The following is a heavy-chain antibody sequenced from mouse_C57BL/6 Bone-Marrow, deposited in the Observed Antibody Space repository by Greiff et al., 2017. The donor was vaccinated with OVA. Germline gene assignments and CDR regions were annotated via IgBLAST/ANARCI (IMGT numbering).Heavy chain of an antibody. CDR3: ARSDRLRDYFDY. D-gene: IGHD2-14*01. CDR2: IYPGSGNI. Sequence: VKLMESGAELVRPGASVKLSCKASGYTFTDYYISWVKQRPGQGLEWIARIYPGSGNIYYNEKFKGKATLTAEKTSSTAYMQLSSLTSDDSAVYSGARSDRLRDYFDYWGQGTTLTVSS. CDR1: GYTFTDYY. V-gene: IGHV1-76*01. J-gene: IGHJ2*01.